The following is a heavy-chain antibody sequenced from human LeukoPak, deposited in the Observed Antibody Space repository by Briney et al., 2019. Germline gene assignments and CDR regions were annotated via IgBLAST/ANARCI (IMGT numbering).Heavy chain of an antibody. V-gene: IGHV4-39*07. D-gene: IGHD3-10*01. CDR2: IYYSGGT. CDR1: GGSISSSSYY. CDR3: ARAYYGSGSYYSNNKYYFDY. Sequence: PSETLSLTCTVSGGSISSSSYYWGWIRQPPGKGLGWIGSIYYSGGTYYNPSLKSRVTISVDTSKNQFSLKLSSVTATDTAVYYCARAYYGSGSYYSNNKYYFDYWGQGTLVTVSS. J-gene: IGHJ4*02.